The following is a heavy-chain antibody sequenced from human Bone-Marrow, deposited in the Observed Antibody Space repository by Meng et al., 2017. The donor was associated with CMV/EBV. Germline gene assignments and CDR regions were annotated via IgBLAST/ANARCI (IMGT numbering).Heavy chain of an antibody. CDR2: ISSSGSTI. CDR3: ARERRGYYDISGYDDYYYYDGMDV. CDR1: GFTFSDYY. J-gene: IGHJ6*02. V-gene: IGHV3-11*04. D-gene: IGHD3-22*01. Sequence: GESLKISCAASGFTFSDYYMSWIRQAPGKGLEWVSYISSSGSTIYYADSVKGRFTISRDNVKNSLYLQMNSLRAEDTAEYYCARERRGYYDISGYDDYYYYDGMDVWGQGTTVTVSS.